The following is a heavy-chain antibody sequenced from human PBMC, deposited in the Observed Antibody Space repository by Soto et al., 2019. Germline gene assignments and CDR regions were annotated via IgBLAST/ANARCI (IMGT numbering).Heavy chain of an antibody. CDR3: ARAGTGWYWFDP. CDR1: GFTFSSYW. CDR2: LNYDGITT. Sequence: EVQLVESGGGLVQPGGSLRLSCAASGFTFSSYWMHWVRQVPGKGLVWVARLNYDGITTTYADSVTGRFTISRDNARNTLYLQMNSLRAEDSGVYYCARAGTGWYWFDPWGQGTLVTVSS. D-gene: IGHD6-19*01. V-gene: IGHV3-74*01. J-gene: IGHJ5*02.